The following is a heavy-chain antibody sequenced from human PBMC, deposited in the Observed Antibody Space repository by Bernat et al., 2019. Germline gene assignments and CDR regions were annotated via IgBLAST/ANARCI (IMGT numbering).Heavy chain of an antibody. D-gene: IGHD2-2*01. CDR2: ISAYNGNT. J-gene: IGHJ6*02. CDR3: ARAFYCSSTSCYSSYGMDV. V-gene: IGHV1-18*04. CDR1: GYTFTSYG. Sequence: QVQLVQSGAEVKKPGASVKVSCKASGYTFTSYGISWVRQAPGQGLEWMGWISAYNGNTNYAQKLQGRVTMTTDTSTSTAYMELRSLRSDDTAVYYCARAFYCSSTSCYSSYGMDVWGQGTTVTVSS.